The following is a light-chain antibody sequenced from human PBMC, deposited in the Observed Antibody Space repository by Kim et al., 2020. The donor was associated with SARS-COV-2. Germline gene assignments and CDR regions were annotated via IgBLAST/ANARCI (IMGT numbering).Light chain of an antibody. CDR1: KLGDKY. CDR2: QDS. J-gene: IGLJ3*02. Sequence: SPGQTASLTCSGDKLGDKYACWYQQKPGQSPVLVIYQDSKRPSGIPERFSGSNSGNTATLTISGTQAMDEADYYCQAWDSSTAVFGGGTQLTVL. CDR3: QAWDSSTAV. V-gene: IGLV3-1*01.